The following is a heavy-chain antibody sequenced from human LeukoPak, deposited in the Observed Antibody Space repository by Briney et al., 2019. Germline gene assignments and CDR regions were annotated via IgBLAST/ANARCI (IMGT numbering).Heavy chain of an antibody. V-gene: IGHV3-23*01. J-gene: IGHJ4*02. CDR1: GFTFSSYA. D-gene: IGHD3-9*01. Sequence: PGGSLRLSCAASGFTFSSYAMSWVRQAPGKGLEWVSAISGSGGSTYYADSVKGRFTISRDNSKNTLYLQLNSLRAEDTAVYYCARNPYDILTGYYSDYWGQGTLVTVSS. CDR2: ISGSGGST. CDR3: ARNPYDILTGYYSDY.